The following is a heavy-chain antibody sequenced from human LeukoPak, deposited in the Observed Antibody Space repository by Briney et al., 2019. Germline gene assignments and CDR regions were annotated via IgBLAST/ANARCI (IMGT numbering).Heavy chain of an antibody. CDR3: ATAKPIRFLEWWHFDY. J-gene: IGHJ4*02. CDR1: GYTLTELS. CDR2: FDPEDGET. V-gene: IGHV1-24*01. Sequence: ASVKVSCKVSGYTLTELSMHWVRQAPGKGLEWMGGFDPEDGETIYAQKFQGRVTMTEDTSTDTAYMELSSLRSEATAVYYCATAKPIRFLEWWHFDYWGQGTLVTVSS. D-gene: IGHD3-3*01.